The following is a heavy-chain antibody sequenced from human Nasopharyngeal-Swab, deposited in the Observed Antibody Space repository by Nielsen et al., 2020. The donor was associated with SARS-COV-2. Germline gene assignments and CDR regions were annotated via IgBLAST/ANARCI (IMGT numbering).Heavy chain of an antibody. V-gene: IGHV5-51*01. J-gene: IGHJ4*02. CDR2: IYPGDSDT. CDR1: GYTFTNSW. D-gene: IGHD2-15*01. Sequence: GESLKISCKGFGYTFTNSWIGWMRQMPGKGPEWMGIIYPGDSDTRYSPSFQGQVIISADKSVNTTYLQWSSLKASDSAIYYCATTYCSAYTCYSFDNWGRGTLVTVSS. CDR3: ATTYCSAYTCYSFDN.